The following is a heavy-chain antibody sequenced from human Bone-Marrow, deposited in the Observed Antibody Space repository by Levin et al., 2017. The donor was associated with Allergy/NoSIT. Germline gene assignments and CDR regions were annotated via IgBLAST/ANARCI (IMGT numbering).Heavy chain of an antibody. D-gene: IGHD1-1*01. Sequence: GGSLRLSCAASGFTFSSYDMHWVRQATGKGLEWVSSIGTAGDTYYPGSVKGRFTISRENAQNSLYLQMNSLRAGDTAVYYCARVDGATGTTGAFDIWGQGTRVTVSS. V-gene: IGHV3-13*04. CDR1: GFTFSSYD. CDR2: IGTAGDT. CDR3: ARVDGATGTTGAFDI. J-gene: IGHJ3*02.